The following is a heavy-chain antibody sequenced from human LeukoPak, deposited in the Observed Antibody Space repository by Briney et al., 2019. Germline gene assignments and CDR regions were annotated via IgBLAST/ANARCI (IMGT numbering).Heavy chain of an antibody. CDR3: AAMVRGDNFDY. V-gene: IGHV4-39*07. CDR2: IYYSGST. D-gene: IGHD3-10*01. J-gene: IGHJ4*02. CDR1: GGSISSNTYY. Sequence: SETLSLTCTVSGGSISSNTYYWGWIRQPPGKGLEWIGSIYYSGSTSYNPSLKSRVTISIDTSKKQFSLKLSSVTAADTAVYYCAAMVRGDNFDYWGQGTLVTVSS.